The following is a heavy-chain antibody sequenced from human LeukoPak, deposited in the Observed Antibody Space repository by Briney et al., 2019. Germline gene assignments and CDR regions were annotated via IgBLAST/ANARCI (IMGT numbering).Heavy chain of an antibody. Sequence: PSETLSLTCTVSGYSISSGYYWGWIRQPPGKGLEWIGSIYHSGSTHYNPSLKSRVTISVDTSQKQFSLRLTSVTAADTAVYYCARRPGYCPNGVCYKRNWFDPWGQGTLVTVSS. D-gene: IGHD2-8*01. J-gene: IGHJ5*02. CDR1: GYSISSGYY. V-gene: IGHV4-38-2*02. CDR2: IYHSGST. CDR3: ARRPGYCPNGVCYKRNWFDP.